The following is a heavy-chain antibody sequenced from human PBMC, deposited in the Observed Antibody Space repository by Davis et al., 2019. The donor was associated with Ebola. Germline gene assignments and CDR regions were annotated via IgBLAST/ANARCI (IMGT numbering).Heavy chain of an antibody. CDR1: GFTFSNYY. CDR3: ARAAPNYGNSNLGGGSDY. Sequence: GESLKISCAASGFTFSNYYMSWIRQAPGKGLAWVSYISSSGSITYHADSVKGRFTISRDNAKNSLHLQMNSLRAEDTAVYYCARAAPNYGNSNLGGGSDYWGQGTLVTVSS. V-gene: IGHV3-11*01. J-gene: IGHJ4*02. CDR2: ISSSGSIT. D-gene: IGHD5-24*01.